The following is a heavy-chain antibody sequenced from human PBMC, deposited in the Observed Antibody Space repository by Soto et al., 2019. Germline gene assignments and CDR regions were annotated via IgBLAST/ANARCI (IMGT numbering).Heavy chain of an antibody. Sequence: SQSLSLASSVSGASISGSYSGWVRQSPRKGLEWLGYFYYTVRTNYSPSLRSRVSISVDTSRDEFSLNLSAVTAADTAVYFCARSIAVPGAHIDSGGKGTQATAS. D-gene: IGHD6-13*01. J-gene: IGHJ4*02. V-gene: IGHV4-59*01. CDR1: GASISGSY. CDR3: ARSIAVPGAHIDS. CDR2: FYYTVRT.